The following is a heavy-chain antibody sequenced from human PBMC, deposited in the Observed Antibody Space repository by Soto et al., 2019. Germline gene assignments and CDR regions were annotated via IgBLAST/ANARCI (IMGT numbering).Heavy chain of an antibody. CDR3: AKRENKVFWSGYHPDLYYYGMDV. CDR1: GFTFSSYG. Sequence: LRLSCAASGFTFSSYGMHWVRQAPGKGLEWVAVISYDGSNKYYADSVKGRFTISRDNSKNTLYLQMNSLRAEDTAVYYCAKRENKVFWSGYHPDLYYYGMDVWGQGTTVTVSS. D-gene: IGHD3-3*01. J-gene: IGHJ6*02. V-gene: IGHV3-30*18. CDR2: ISYDGSNK.